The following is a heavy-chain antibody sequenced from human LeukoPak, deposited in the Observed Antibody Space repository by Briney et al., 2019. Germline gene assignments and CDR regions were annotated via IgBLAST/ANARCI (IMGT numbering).Heavy chain of an antibody. CDR1: GGSFSGYY. CDR3: ARGDILTGYGGP. J-gene: IGHJ5*02. D-gene: IGHD3-9*01. V-gene: IGHV4-34*01. CDR2: INHSGST. Sequence: SETLSLTCAVYGGSFSGYYWSWIRQPPGKGLEWIGEINHSGSTNYNPSLKSRVTISVDTSKNQFSLKLSSVTAADTAVYYCARGDILTGYGGPWGQGTLVTVSS.